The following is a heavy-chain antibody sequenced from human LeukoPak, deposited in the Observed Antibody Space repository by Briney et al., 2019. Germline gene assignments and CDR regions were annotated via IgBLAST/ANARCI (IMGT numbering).Heavy chain of an antibody. Sequence: GGSLRLSCAASGFTFSSYGMHWVRQAPGKGLEWVAVIWYDGSNKYYADSVRGRFTISRDNSKNTLYLQMNSLRAEDTAVYYCAKPPVVAVAGLYFDYWGQGTLVTVSS. D-gene: IGHD6-19*01. CDR1: GFTFSSYG. CDR2: IWYDGSNK. CDR3: AKPPVVAVAGLYFDY. J-gene: IGHJ4*02. V-gene: IGHV3-33*06.